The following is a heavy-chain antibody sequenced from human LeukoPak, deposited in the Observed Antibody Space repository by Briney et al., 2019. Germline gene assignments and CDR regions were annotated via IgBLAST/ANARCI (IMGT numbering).Heavy chain of an antibody. CDR3: AKEYCSNSVCHSLDY. CDR2: IKEDGSEK. Sequence: GGSLRLSCAASTFTFRNYWMSWVRQAPGKGLGWVANIKEDGSEKDYVDSVKGRFTISRDNAKNSLYLQMNSLRADDTAVYYCAKEYCSNSVCHSLDYWGQGTLVTVSS. D-gene: IGHD2-8*01. CDR1: TFTFRNYW. J-gene: IGHJ4*02. V-gene: IGHV3-7*03.